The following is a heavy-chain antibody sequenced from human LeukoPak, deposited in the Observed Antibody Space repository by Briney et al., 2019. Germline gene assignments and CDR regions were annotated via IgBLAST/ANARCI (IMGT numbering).Heavy chain of an antibody. CDR2: IKSKTDGGTT. Sequence: PGGSLRLSCAASGFTFSNAWMSWVRQAPGKGLEWVGRIKSKTDGGTTDYAAPVKGRFTISRDDSKNTLYPQMNSLKTEDTAVYYCTTQGGYSYPGDSWGQGTLVTVSS. J-gene: IGHJ5*01. D-gene: IGHD6-13*01. CDR3: TTQGGYSYPGDS. CDR1: GFTFSNAW. V-gene: IGHV3-15*01.